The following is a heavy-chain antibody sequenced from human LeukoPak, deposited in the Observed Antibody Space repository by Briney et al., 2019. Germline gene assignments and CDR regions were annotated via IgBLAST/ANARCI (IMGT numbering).Heavy chain of an antibody. Sequence: PSETLSLTCTVSGGSISSSSYYWGWIRQPPGKGREWIGRIYYSGSTYYNPSLKSRVTISVDTSKNQFSLKLSSVTAADTAVYYCARDSDYDFWSGYRSYWYFDLWGRGTLVTVSS. V-gene: IGHV4-39*02. CDR3: ARDSDYDFWSGYRSYWYFDL. D-gene: IGHD3-3*01. CDR2: IYYSGST. CDR1: GGSISSSSYY. J-gene: IGHJ2*01.